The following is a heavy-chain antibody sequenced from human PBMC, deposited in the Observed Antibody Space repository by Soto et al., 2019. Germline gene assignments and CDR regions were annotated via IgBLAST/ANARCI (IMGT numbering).Heavy chain of an antibody. CDR1: GGSISSYY. D-gene: IGHD3-10*01. CDR2: IYYSGST. V-gene: IGHV4-59*01. CDR3: ARVRSSGRARFDP. J-gene: IGHJ5*02. Sequence: SETLSLTCTVSGGSISSYYWSWIRQPPGKGLEWIGYIYYSGSTNYNPSLKSRVTISVDTSKNQFSLRLSSVTAADTAVYYCARVRSSGRARFDPWGQGTLVTVSS.